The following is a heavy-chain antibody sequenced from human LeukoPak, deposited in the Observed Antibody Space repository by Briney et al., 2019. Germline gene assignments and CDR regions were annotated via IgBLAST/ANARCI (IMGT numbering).Heavy chain of an antibody. D-gene: IGHD2-2*01. V-gene: IGHV4-59*01. CDR2: IYYSGST. CDR3: ARGCSSASCPIDY. J-gene: IGHJ4*02. CDR1: GGSISSYY. Sequence: PETLSLTCTVSGGSISSYYWSWIRQPPGKGLEWIGYIYYSGSTNYNPSLESRVTISVDTSKNQFSLKLSSVTAADTAVYYCARGCSSASCPIDYWGQGTLVTVSS.